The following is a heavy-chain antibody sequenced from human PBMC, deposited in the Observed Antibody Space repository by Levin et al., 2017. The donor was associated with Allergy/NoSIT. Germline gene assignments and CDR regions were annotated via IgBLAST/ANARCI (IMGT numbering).Heavy chain of an antibody. D-gene: IGHD3-22*01. Sequence: SETLSLTCAVYGGSFSGYEWSWIRHSPGKGLEWIGEVDHSGYPKYNPSLKSRVTISVDTSKNQLSLKLSSVTAADTGVYYCAREENDDDSSGQFRVAAYWGQGTRVTVST. CDR1: GGSFSGYE. J-gene: IGHJ4*02. V-gene: IGHV4-34*01. CDR2: VDHSGYP. CDR3: AREENDDDSSGQFRVAAY.